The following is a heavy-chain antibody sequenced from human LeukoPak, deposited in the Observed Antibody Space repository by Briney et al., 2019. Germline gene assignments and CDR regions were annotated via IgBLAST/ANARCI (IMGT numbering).Heavy chain of an antibody. D-gene: IGHD2-15*01. CDR1: GYTFTSYG. Sequence: ASVKASCKASGYTFTSYGISWVRQAPGQGLEWMGWISAYNGNTNYAQKLQGRVTMTTDTSTSTAYMELRSLRSDDTAVYYCARDGGLYCSGGSCYSSYYYYYMDVWGKGTTVTVSS. CDR3: ARDGGLYCSGGSCYSSYYYYYMDV. J-gene: IGHJ6*03. CDR2: ISAYNGNT. V-gene: IGHV1-18*01.